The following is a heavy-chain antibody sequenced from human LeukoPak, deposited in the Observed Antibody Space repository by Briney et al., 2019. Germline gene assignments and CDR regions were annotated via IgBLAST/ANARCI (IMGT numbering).Heavy chain of an antibody. Sequence: ASVKVSCKASGYSFSSYGFSWVRQAPGQGLEWMGWVSPKDGYTKYVQKSQTRVTMTMDTSTSTAHMELRSLRSDDTAVYYCARVDILNGYYFFDYWGQGTLVTVSS. D-gene: IGHD3-9*01. V-gene: IGHV1-18*01. CDR2: VSPKDGYT. J-gene: IGHJ4*02. CDR1: GYSFSSYG. CDR3: ARVDILNGYYFFDY.